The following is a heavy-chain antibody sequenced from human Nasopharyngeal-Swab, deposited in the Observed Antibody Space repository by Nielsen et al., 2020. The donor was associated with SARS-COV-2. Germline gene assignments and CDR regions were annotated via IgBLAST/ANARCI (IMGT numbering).Heavy chain of an antibody. J-gene: IGHJ3*02. CDR3: AREFSVGSGWYIDI. Sequence: VRQMPGKGLEWVAVISYDGSNKYYADSVKGRFTISRDNSKNTLYLQMNGLRAEDTAVYYCAREFSVGSGWYIDIWGQGTMVTVS. D-gene: IGHD6-19*01. CDR2: ISYDGSNK. V-gene: IGHV3-30*03.